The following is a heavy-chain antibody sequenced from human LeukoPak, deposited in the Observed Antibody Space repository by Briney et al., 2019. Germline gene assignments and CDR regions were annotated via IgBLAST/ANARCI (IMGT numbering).Heavy chain of an antibody. CDR2: ISWNSGSI. J-gene: IGHJ4*02. Sequence: GRSLRLSCAASGFTFDDYAMHWVRQAPGKGLEWVSGISWNSGSIDYADSVKGRFTISRDNAKNSLYLQMNSLRAEDTALYYCAKGLGSYREFGFDYWGQGTLVTVCS. V-gene: IGHV3-9*01. D-gene: IGHD1-26*01. CDR3: AKGLGSYREFGFDY. CDR1: GFTFDDYA.